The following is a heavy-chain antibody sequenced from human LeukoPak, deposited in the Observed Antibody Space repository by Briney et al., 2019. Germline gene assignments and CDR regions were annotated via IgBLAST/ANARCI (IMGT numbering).Heavy chain of an antibody. CDR3: ARDPGSGYEEHFDY. CDR1: GFTFSSYW. J-gene: IGHJ4*02. V-gene: IGHV3-74*01. Sequence: GGSLRLSCAASGFTFSSYWMHWVRQAPGKGLVWVSRINSDGSSTGYVDSVKGRFTISRDNAKDSLYLQMNSLRAEDTAVYYCARDPGSGYEEHFDYWGQGTLVTVSS. CDR2: INSDGSST. D-gene: IGHD5-12*01.